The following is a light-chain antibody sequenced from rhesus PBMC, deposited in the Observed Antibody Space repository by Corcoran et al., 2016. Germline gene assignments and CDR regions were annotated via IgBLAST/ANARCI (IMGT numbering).Light chain of an antibody. V-gene: IGKV1-69*01. CDR1: QGISNW. CDR3: QQHANLPFT. Sequence: DIQMTQSPSSLSASVGDRVTITCRASQGISNWLAWYQQKPGRAPQLLIYRASNWQTGVPSRFSGSGSGTDFTLTFSSLQPEDLATYYCQQHANLPFTFGPGTKLDIK. CDR2: RAS. J-gene: IGKJ3*01.